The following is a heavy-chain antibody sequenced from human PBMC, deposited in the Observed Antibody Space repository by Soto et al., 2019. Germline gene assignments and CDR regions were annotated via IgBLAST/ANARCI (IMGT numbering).Heavy chain of an antibody. CDR2: VYYSGTT. J-gene: IGHJ2*01. D-gene: IGHD3-22*01. Sequence: QLQASGPGLVKPSQTLSLTCTVSGASINNNDYYWSWIRQTPGKGLEWIGYVYYSGTTDYIPSLKSRLSMSIDKSQNQFTLKLNSVTAADTATYYCARMSYFYDKWYFDLWGRGTLVTVSS. CDR1: GASINNNDYY. CDR3: ARMSYFYDKWYFDL. V-gene: IGHV4-30-4*01.